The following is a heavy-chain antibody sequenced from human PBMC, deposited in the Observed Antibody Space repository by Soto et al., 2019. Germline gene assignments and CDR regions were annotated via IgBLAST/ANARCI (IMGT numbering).Heavy chain of an antibody. CDR2: ISGSGGST. Sequence: GSLRLSCAASGFTFSSYAMSWVRQAPGKGLEWVSAISGSGGSTYYADSVKGRFTISRDNSKNTLYLQMNSLRAEDTAVYYCAKDSISLHCSGGSCYPTWGQGTLVTVSS. J-gene: IGHJ5*02. D-gene: IGHD2-15*01. CDR1: GFTFSSYA. CDR3: AKDSISLHCSGGSCYPT. V-gene: IGHV3-23*01.